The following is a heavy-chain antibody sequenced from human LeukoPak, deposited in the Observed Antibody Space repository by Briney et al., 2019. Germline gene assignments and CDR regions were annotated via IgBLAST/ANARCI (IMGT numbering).Heavy chain of an antibody. V-gene: IGHV1-58*02. CDR2: IVVGSGNT. D-gene: IGHD1-7*01. J-gene: IGHJ5*02. CDR1: GFTFTSSA. Sequence: PGTSVKVSCQASGFTFTSSAMQWVRQSRGQRLEWIGWIVVGSGNTNHAQKFQETVTITRDMSTSTAYMELSSLRSEDTAVYYCAAEGLTGTTVRWFDPWGQGTLVTVSS. CDR3: AAEGLTGTTVRWFDP.